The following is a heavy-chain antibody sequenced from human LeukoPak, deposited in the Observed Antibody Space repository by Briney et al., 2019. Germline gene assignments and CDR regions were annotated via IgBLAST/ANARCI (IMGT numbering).Heavy chain of an antibody. J-gene: IGHJ5*02. V-gene: IGHV4-4*02. CDR1: GGSISSSNW. Sequence: SETLSLTCAVSGGSISSSNWWSWVRQPPGKGLEWIGEIYHSGSTNYNPSLKSRVTISVDKSKNQFSLKLSSVTAADTAVYYCARDRRSPHDFWSGYHDNWFDPWGQGTLVTVSS. CDR3: ARDRRSPHDFWSGYHDNWFDP. D-gene: IGHD3-3*01. CDR2: IYHSGST.